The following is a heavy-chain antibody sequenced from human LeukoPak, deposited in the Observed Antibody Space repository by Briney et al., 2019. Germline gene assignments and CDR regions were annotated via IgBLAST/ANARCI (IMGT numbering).Heavy chain of an antibody. J-gene: IGHJ6*02. V-gene: IGHV3-53*01. CDR2: IYSGVGT. CDR3: VRAENGMDV. Sequence: GGSLRLSCAASGFIVSSRYMSWVRQAPGKGLEWVSAIYSGVGTNYADSVKGRFTISRDNSRNTLYLQMDSLRAEDTAVYYCVRAENGMDVWGRGTAVTVS. CDR1: GFIVSSRY.